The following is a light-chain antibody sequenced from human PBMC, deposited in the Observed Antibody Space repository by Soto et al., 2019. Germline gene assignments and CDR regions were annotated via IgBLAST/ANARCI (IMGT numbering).Light chain of an antibody. CDR2: KAS. Sequence: DIQMTQSPSTLSASVGDRVTITCRASQSISSWLAWYQQKPGKAPKLLIYKASSLESGVPSRFSGSGSGTEFTPTISSLQPDDFATYYCQQYNSYWWTFGQGTNVDIK. CDR1: QSISSW. J-gene: IGKJ1*01. V-gene: IGKV1-5*03. CDR3: QQYNSYWWT.